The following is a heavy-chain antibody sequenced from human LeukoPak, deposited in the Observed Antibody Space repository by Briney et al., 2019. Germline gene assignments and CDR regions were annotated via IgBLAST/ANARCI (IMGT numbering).Heavy chain of an antibody. CDR3: ARDNIVATIRFSY. Sequence: GGSLRLSCAASGFSFRNYAMSWVRQTPGKGLEWVSAITGSGGSTYYADSAKGRFIISRDNSMNTLYLQMNSLRAEDTAVYYCARDNIVATIRFSYWGQGTLVTVSS. D-gene: IGHD5-12*01. V-gene: IGHV3-23*01. CDR1: GFSFRNYA. CDR2: ITGSGGST. J-gene: IGHJ4*02.